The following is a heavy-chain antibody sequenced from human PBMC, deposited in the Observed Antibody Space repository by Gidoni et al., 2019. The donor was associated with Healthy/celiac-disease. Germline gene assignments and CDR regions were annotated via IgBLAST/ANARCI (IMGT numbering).Heavy chain of an antibody. J-gene: IGHJ2*01. CDR1: GGSISSYY. V-gene: IGHV4-59*08. CDR2: IYYSGST. Sequence: QVQLQESGPGLVKPSETLSLTCTVSGGSISSYYWSWIRQPPGKGLEWIGYIYYSGSTNYNPSLKSRVTISVDTSKNQFSLKLSSVTAADTAVYYCARRRWLQLPVYWYFDLWGRGTLVTVSS. D-gene: IGHD5-12*01. CDR3: ARRRWLQLPVYWYFDL.